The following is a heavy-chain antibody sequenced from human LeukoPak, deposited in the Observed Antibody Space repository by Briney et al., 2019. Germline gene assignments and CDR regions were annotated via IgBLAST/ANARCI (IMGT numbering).Heavy chain of an antibody. J-gene: IGHJ4*02. CDR3: AREGYCGGDCYAYYFDY. V-gene: IGHV1-69*13. CDR2: IIPISGTA. Sequence: SVKVSCKASGGTLSSYAISWVRQAPGQGLEWMGGIIPISGTANYAQKFQGRVTITADESTSTAYMELSSLRSEDTAVYYCAREGYCGGDCYAYYFDYWGQGTLVTVSS. CDR1: GGTLSSYA. D-gene: IGHD2-21*02.